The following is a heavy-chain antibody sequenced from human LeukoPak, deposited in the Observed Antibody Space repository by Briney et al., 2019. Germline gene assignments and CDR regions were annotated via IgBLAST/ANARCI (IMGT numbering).Heavy chain of an antibody. D-gene: IGHD1-7*01. CDR1: GFTFSSYW. J-gene: IGHJ4*02. Sequence: PGGSLRLSCAASGFTFSSYWMHWVRQVPGKGLEWVSGTNRRGDITGYADFVKGRFTISRDNAKNSLYLQMNSLRVEDTALYHCARKGLGGELGGFDSWGQGTLVTVSS. V-gene: IGHV3-20*01. CDR2: TNRRGDIT. CDR3: ARKGLGGELGGFDS.